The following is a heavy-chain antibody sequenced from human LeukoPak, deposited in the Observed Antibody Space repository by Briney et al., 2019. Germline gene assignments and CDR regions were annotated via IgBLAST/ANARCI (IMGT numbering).Heavy chain of an antibody. CDR2: IYYSGST. V-gene: IGHV4-39*01. CDR3: ARRITICGVVSWFDP. Sequence: PSETLSLTCTVSGGSISSSSYYWGWIRQPPGKGLEWIGSIYYSGSTYYNPSLKSRVTISVDTSKNQFSLKLSSVTAADTAVYYCARRITICGVVSWFDPWGQGTLVTVSS. J-gene: IGHJ5*02. CDR1: GGSISSSSYY. D-gene: IGHD3-3*01.